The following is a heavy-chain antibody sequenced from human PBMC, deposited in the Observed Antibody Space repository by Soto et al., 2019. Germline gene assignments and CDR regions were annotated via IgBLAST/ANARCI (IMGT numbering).Heavy chain of an antibody. CDR3: ARGGYEAGRLVHLDALDI. CDR1: GYTFTDYY. V-gene: IGHV1-2*02. Sequence: ASVKVSGKASGYTFTDYYMHWVRQAPGQGLEWMGWIKSNSGGTNYAQRFQGRVTMTRDTSITKAYLDLSRLTSDDTALYYCARGGYEAGRLVHLDALDIWSQGTMVTVSS. J-gene: IGHJ3*02. CDR2: IKSNSGGT. D-gene: IGHD6-6*01.